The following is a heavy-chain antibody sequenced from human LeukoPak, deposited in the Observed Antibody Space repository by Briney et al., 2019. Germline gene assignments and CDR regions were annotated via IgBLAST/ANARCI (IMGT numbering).Heavy chain of an antibody. D-gene: IGHD1-26*01. CDR1: GFTFSSYW. V-gene: IGHV3-74*01. J-gene: IGHJ5*01. CDR2: INSDGTTT. Sequence: GGSLRPSCAASGFTFSSYWMHWVRQAPGKGLVWVSRINSDGTTTNYADSVKGRFTISRDNAKNTLYLQMNSLRAEDTAVYYCARVHSGSYVGFDSWGQGTLVTVSS. CDR3: ARVHSGSYVGFDS.